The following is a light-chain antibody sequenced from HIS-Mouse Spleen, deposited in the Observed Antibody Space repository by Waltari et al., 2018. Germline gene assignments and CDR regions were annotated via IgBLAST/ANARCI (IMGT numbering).Light chain of an antibody. CDR2: EDS. CDR1: ALPKKN. CDR3: YSTDSSGNHRV. V-gene: IGLV3-10*01. J-gene: IGLJ2*01. Sequence: SYDLTQPPSVPVSPVQPARINCSADALPKKNAYWYQQKSGQAPVLVIYEDSKRPSGIPERFSGSSSGTMATLTISGAQVEDEADYYCYSTDSSGNHRVFGGGTKLTVL.